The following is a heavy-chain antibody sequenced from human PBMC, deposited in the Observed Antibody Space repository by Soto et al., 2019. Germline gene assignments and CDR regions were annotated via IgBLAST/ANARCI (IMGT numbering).Heavy chain of an antibody. V-gene: IGHV4-31*03. CDR3: ARGHLRQDSSSQGYYFDY. D-gene: IGHD6-13*01. J-gene: IGHJ4*02. CDR1: GGYISSGCCY. Sequence: SETMCLTCTVAGGYISSGCCYWSWISKHPGKGLEWIGYIYYSGSTYYNPSLKSRVTISVDTSKNQFSLKLSSVTAADTAVYYCARGHLRQDSSSQGYYFDYWGQGTLVTSPQ. CDR2: IYYSGST.